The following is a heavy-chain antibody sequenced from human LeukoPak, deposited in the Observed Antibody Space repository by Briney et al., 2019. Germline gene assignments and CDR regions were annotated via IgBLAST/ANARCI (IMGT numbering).Heavy chain of an antibody. V-gene: IGHV3-21*01. CDR2: ISSSSSYI. Sequence: GGSLRLSCAASGFTFSSYSMNWVRQAPGKGLEWASSISSSSSYIYYADSVKGRFTISRDNAKNSLYLQMNSLRAEDTAVYYCARERDGPYCSGGSCYVLDYWGQGTLVTVSS. CDR1: GFTFSSYS. J-gene: IGHJ4*02. D-gene: IGHD2-15*01. CDR3: ARERDGPYCSGGSCYVLDY.